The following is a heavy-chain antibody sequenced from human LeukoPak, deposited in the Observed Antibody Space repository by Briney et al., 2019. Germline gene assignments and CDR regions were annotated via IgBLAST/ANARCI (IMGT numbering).Heavy chain of an antibody. Sequence: GASVKVSCKSSVYTFTSYGISWVRQAPGQGLEWMGWISAYNGNTNYAQKLQGRVTMTTDTSTSTAYMDLRSLRSDDTVVYYCARDPSYCSSTSCVGPYYYYYYGMDVWGQGTTVTVSS. V-gene: IGHV1-18*01. CDR3: ARDPSYCSSTSCVGPYYYYYYGMDV. CDR1: VYTFTSYG. D-gene: IGHD2-2*01. CDR2: ISAYNGNT. J-gene: IGHJ6*02.